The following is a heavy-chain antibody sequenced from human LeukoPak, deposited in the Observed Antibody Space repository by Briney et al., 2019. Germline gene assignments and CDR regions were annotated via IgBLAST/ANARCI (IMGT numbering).Heavy chain of an antibody. Sequence: ASVTVSCTASGYTFTSYGISWVRQAPGQGLEWMGWISAYNGNTNYAQKLQGRVTMTTDTSTSTAYMELRSLRSDDTAVYYCARDLAPSPRLQLWLQPTGYWGQGTLVTVSS. CDR3: ARDLAPSPRLQLWLQPTGY. V-gene: IGHV1-18*01. CDR1: GYTFTSYG. D-gene: IGHD5-18*01. J-gene: IGHJ4*02. CDR2: ISAYNGNT.